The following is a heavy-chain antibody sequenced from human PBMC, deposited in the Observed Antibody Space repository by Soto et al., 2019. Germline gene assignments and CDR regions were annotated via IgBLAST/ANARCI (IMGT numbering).Heavy chain of an antibody. CDR3: ARESGIQLWLGY. V-gene: IGHV1-69*13. D-gene: IGHD5-18*01. CDR1: GGTFSSYA. J-gene: IGHJ4*02. Sequence: SVKVSCKXSGGTFSSYAISWVRQAPGQGLEWMGGIIPIFGTANYAQEFQGRVTITADESTSTAYMELSSLRSEDTAVYYCARESGIQLWLGYWGQGTLVTVSS. CDR2: IIPIFGTA.